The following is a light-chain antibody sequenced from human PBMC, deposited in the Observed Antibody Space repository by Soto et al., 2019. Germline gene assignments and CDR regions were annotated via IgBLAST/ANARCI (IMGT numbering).Light chain of an antibody. V-gene: IGKV3-15*01. CDR3: QQYNNWPLT. CDR1: QNVNKN. J-gene: IGKJ4*01. Sequence: EIVMTQSPATLSVSPGERATLSCRASQNVNKNLAWYQQKPGQAPRLLIYDASTRATGIPARFSGRGSGTELTLTISSLESEDFAVYSCQQYNNWPLTFGGGTKVEIK. CDR2: DAS.